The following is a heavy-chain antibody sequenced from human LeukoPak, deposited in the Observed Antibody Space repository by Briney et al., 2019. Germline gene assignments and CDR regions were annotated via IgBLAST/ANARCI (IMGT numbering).Heavy chain of an antibody. CDR3: ARDPAGHGRYFDY. V-gene: IGHV4-4*07. CDR1: GGSISGHF. Sequence: SETLSLTCTVSGGSISGHFCTWLRQSAGAGLECIGRIHTSGTTYYNPSLRSRVSMSVDTSNNKFSLRLSSVTAADTAVYYCARDPAGHGRYFDYWGQGALVTVSS. J-gene: IGHJ4*02. D-gene: IGHD1-14*01. CDR2: IHTSGTT.